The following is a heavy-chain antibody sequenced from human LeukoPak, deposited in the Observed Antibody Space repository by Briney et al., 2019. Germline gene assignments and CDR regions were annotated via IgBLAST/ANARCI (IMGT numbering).Heavy chain of an antibody. CDR1: GYTFTSYD. CDR3: ARGRRQSSAAGRGSSMDV. CDR2: MNPNSGNT. D-gene: IGHD6-13*01. V-gene: IGHV1-8*01. Sequence: ASVKVSCKASGYTFTSYDINWVRQATGQGLEWMGWMNPNSGNTGYAQKFQGRVTMTRNTSISTAYMELSSLRSEDTAVYYCARGRRQSSAAGRGSSMDVWGQGTTVTVSS. J-gene: IGHJ6*02.